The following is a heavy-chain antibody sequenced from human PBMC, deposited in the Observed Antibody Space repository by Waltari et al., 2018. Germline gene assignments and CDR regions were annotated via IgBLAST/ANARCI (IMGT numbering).Heavy chain of an antibody. J-gene: IGHJ3*02. V-gene: IGHV4-4*02. CDR2: IYYSGST. D-gene: IGHD3-10*01. Sequence: QVQLQESGPGLVKPSGTLALTCAVSGGSISSSNWGSWVRQPPGKGLEWIGSIYYSGSTYYNPSLKSRVTISVDTSKNQFSLKLSSVTAADTAVYYCARSEVLLWFGELRSAFDIWGQGTMVTVSS. CDR1: GGSISSSNW. CDR3: ARSEVLLWFGELRSAFDI.